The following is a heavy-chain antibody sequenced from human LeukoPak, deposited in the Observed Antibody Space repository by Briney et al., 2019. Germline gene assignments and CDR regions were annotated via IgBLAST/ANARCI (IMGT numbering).Heavy chain of an antibody. V-gene: IGHV1-2*02. Sequence: ASVKVSCKASGYTFTGYYMHWVRQAPGQGLGWMGWINPNSGGTNYAQKFQGRVTMTRDTSISTAYMELSRLRSDDTAVYYCAREYYDILTGYYSWFDPWGEGTLVTVSS. CDR3: AREYYDILTGYYSWFDP. J-gene: IGHJ5*02. D-gene: IGHD3-9*01. CDR1: GYTFTGYY. CDR2: INPNSGGT.